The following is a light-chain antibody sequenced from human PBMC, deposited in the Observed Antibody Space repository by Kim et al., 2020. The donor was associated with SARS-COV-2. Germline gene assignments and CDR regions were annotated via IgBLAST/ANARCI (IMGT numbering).Light chain of an antibody. CDR2: GAS. CDR3: QHYGDSPLAP. CDR1: QSVTSRN. V-gene: IGKV3-20*01. Sequence: VLTQSPGTVSLSPAERATLSCRASQSVTSRNLAWYQHKPGQTPRLLIYGASNRATGTPDRFSGSESGTDFTLTISRLEPEDFAVYYCQHYGDSPLAPFGPWTKLEI. J-gene: IGKJ2*01.